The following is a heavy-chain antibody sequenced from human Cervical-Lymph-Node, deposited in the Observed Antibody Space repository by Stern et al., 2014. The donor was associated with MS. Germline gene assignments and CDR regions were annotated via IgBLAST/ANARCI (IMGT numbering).Heavy chain of an antibody. CDR3: ARDPNGSADY. D-gene: IGHD1-26*01. CDR1: GYTFTNYA. CDR2: ISAYNGNT. J-gene: IGHJ4*02. Sequence: QVQLVQSGGEVKKPGASVKVSCKTSGYTFTNYALSWVRQAPGQGLEWMGWISAYNGNTDYAQKFQGRVTMTTDTSTSTVYMELRNLRSDDTAVYYCARDPNGSADYWGQGTLVIVSS. V-gene: IGHV1-18*01.